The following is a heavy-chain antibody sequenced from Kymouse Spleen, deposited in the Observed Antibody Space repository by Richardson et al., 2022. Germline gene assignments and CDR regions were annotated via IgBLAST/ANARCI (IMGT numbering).Heavy chain of an antibody. CDR2: INHSGST. CDR1: GGSFSGYY. D-gene: IGHD6-6*01. J-gene: IGHJ6*02. V-gene: IGHV4-34*01. CDR3: ARGGEQLVRHYYGMDV. Sequence: QVQLQQWGAGLLKPSETLSLTCAVYGGSFSGYYWSWIRQPPGKGLEWIGEINHSGSTNYNPSLKSRVTISVDTSKNQFSLKLSSVTAADTAVYYCARGGEQLVRHYYGMDVWGQGTTVTVSS.